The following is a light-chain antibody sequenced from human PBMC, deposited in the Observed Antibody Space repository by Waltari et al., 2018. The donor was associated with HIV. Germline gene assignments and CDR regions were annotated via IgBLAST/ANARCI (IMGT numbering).Light chain of an antibody. CDR1: SSNIGAPYD. CDR3: QSYDSGLRASV. CDR2: VTT. Sequence: QSVLTQPPSVSGAPGRSVIITCAGNSSNIGAPYDVHWYQQLQGAAPKRLISVTTNRPSAVRDRLSVARSGTSASLAITGLQAGDEADYYCQSYDSGLRASVFGGGTKLTVL. J-gene: IGLJ3*02. V-gene: IGLV1-40*01.